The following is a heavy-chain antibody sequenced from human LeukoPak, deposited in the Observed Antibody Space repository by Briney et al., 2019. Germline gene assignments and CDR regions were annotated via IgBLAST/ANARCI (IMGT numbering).Heavy chain of an antibody. D-gene: IGHD5-18*01. CDR2: IYSGGTT. CDR3: ARDGYGNNYMDV. J-gene: IGHJ6*03. Sequence: PGGSLRLSCAASGFTVSGNFMSWVRQAPGKGLEWVSVIYSGGTTYYADSVRGRFTIPRDNSKNTLYLQMNSLRAEDTAVYYCARDGYGNNYMDVWGKGTTVTVSS. CDR1: GFTVSGNF. V-gene: IGHV3-53*01.